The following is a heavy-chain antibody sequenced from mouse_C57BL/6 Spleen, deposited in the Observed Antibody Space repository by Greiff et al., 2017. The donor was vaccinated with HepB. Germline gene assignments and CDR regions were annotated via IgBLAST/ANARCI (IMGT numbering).Heavy chain of an antibody. CDR1: GFTFSSYA. CDR2: ISDGGSYT. J-gene: IGHJ2*01. V-gene: IGHV5-4*01. CDR3: ARDRDTYFDY. D-gene: IGHD3-3*01. Sequence: EVHLVESGGGLVKPGGSLKLSCAASGFTFSSYAMSWVRQTPEKRLEWVATISDGGSYTYYPDNVKGRFTISRDNAKNNLYLQMSHLKSEDTAMYYCARDRDTYFDYWGQGTTLTVSS.